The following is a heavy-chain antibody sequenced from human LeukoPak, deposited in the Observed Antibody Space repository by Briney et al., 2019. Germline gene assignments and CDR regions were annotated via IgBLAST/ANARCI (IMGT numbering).Heavy chain of an antibody. Sequence: SETLSLTCAVYGGSFSGYYWSWIRQPPGKGLEWIGEINHSGSTNYNPPLKSRVTISVDTSKNQFSLKLSSVTAADTAVYYCARTSTEATISPYGMDVWGQGTTVTVSS. J-gene: IGHJ6*02. D-gene: IGHD5-12*01. V-gene: IGHV4-34*01. CDR2: INHSGST. CDR1: GGSFSGYY. CDR3: ARTSTEATISPYGMDV.